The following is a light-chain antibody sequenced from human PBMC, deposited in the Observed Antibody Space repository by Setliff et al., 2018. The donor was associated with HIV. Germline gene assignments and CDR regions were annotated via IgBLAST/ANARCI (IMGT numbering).Light chain of an antibody. CDR2: DVS. J-gene: IGLJ1*01. V-gene: IGLV2-11*01. CDR1: SSDVGGYNY. Sequence: QSVLTQPRSVPGSPGQSVTISCTGTSSDVGGYNYVSWYQQHPGKAPKLMIHDVSKRPSGVPDRFSGSKSGNTASLTISGLQAEDEADYYCCSYAGSYTYVFGTGTKVT. CDR3: CSYAGSYTYV.